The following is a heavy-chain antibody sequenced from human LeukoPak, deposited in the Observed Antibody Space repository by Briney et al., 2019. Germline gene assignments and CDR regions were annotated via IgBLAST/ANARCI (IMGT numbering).Heavy chain of an antibody. Sequence: GASVKVSCKASGYTFNSYGLTWVRQAPGQGLEWMGWISAYNGYTKYAQKVKGRVTTTTDTSTSTAYMELRSLRSDDTAVYYCARGTRGYSYGDYFHYMDVWGKGTTVTVSS. V-gene: IGHV1-18*01. CDR3: ARGTRGYSYGDYFHYMDV. CDR1: GYTFNSYG. D-gene: IGHD5-18*01. CDR2: ISAYNGYT. J-gene: IGHJ6*03.